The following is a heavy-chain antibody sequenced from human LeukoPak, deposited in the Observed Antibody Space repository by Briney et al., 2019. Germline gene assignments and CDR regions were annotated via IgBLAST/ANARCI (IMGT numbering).Heavy chain of an antibody. Sequence: GGSLTLSCAASGFTFSIYSMSWVRQPPGKGLEWVSAIRGSDDNTFYADSVRGRFTISRDNFKNTLYLQMNILRAEDTAVYYCAKTVTAQAYYWYFDLWGRGTLVTVSS. CDR1: GFTFSIYS. CDR2: IRGSDDNT. D-gene: IGHD2-21*02. CDR3: AKTVTAQAYYWYFDL. J-gene: IGHJ2*01. V-gene: IGHV3-23*01.